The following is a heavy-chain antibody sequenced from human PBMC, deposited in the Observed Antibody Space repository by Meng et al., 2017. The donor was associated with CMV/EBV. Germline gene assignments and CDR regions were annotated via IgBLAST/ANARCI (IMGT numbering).Heavy chain of an antibody. J-gene: IGHJ4*02. V-gene: IGHV3-9*01. Sequence: GGSLRLSCTASGFTFDDYAMHWVRQSPGKGLEWVSGINWNSENIGYGESVKGRFTISRDNARNSLYLQMDSLRPEDTAFYYCAKSWGGTSIRYFFDYWGQGTLVTVSS. CDR1: GFTFDDYA. CDR3: AKSWGGTSIRYFFDY. D-gene: IGHD3-16*01. CDR2: INWNSENI.